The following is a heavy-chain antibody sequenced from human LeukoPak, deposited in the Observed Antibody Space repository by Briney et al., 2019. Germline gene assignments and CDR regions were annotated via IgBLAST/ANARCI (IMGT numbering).Heavy chain of an antibody. V-gene: IGHV3-23*01. D-gene: IGHD6-13*01. J-gene: IGHJ5*02. CDR3: AKALSGGSSWTAET. CDR2: ISGSGGST. CDR1: GFTVSGNY. Sequence: GGSLRLSCAASGFTVSGNYMSWVRQAPGKGLEWVSAISGSGGSTYYADSVKGRFTISRDNSKNTLYLQMNSLRAEDTAVYYCAKALSGGSSWTAETWGQGTLVTVSS.